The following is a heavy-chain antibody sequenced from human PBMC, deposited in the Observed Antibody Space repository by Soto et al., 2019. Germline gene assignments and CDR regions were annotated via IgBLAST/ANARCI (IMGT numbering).Heavy chain of an antibody. Sequence: ASVKVSCKVSGYTLTELSMHWVRQAPGKGLEWMGGFDPEDGETIYAQKFQGRVTMTEDTSTDTAYMELSSLRSEDTAVYYCATGFYYDSSGYRPGVDFDYWGQGTLVTVSS. J-gene: IGHJ4*02. CDR3: ATGFYYDSSGYRPGVDFDY. D-gene: IGHD3-22*01. CDR2: FDPEDGET. V-gene: IGHV1-24*01. CDR1: GYTLTELS.